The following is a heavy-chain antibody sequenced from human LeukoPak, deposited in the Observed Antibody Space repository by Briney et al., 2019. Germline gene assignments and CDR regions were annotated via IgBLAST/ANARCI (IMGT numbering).Heavy chain of an antibody. CDR1: GFTFSNHA. Sequence: GGSLRLSCAASGFTFSNHAMHWVRQAPGMGLEWVAVISYEASNKYYAYSVKGRFTISRDNSKNTLYLQMNSLRAEDTAVYYCARDYLVGCTDTICYPIDYWGQGTLVTVSS. V-gene: IGHV3-30*01. CDR3: ARDYLVGCTDTICYPIDY. CDR2: ISYEASNK. J-gene: IGHJ4*02. D-gene: IGHD2-8*02.